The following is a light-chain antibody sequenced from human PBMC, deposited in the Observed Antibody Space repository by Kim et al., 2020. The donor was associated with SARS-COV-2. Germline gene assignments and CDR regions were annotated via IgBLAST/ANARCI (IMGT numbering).Light chain of an antibody. V-gene: IGKV3-20*01. CDR3: QQYASSPYT. CDR1: QSVSSTY. CDR2: SAS. Sequence: SPGERATLSCRASQSVSSTYFGWYQHKRGQAPRLLIYSASSRATGIPDRFSGSGSGTEFTLTISRLEPEDSAVYYCQQYASSPYTFGQGTKLEI. J-gene: IGKJ2*01.